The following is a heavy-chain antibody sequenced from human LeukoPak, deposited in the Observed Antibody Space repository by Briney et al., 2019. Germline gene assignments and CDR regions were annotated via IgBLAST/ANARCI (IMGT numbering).Heavy chain of an antibody. CDR3: ARDHAPRRYDFWSGYYYDY. J-gene: IGHJ4*02. CDR1: GFTFSSYG. D-gene: IGHD3-3*01. CDR2: IWYDGSNK. V-gene: IGHV3-33*01. Sequence: GGSLRLSCAASGFTFSSYGMHWVRQAPGKGLEWVAVIWYDGSNKYYADSVKGRFTISRDNSKNTLYLQMNSLGAEDTAVYYCARDHAPRRYDFWSGYYYDYWGQGTLVTVSS.